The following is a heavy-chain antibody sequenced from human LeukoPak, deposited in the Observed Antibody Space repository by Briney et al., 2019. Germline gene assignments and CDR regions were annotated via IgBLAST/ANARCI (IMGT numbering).Heavy chain of an antibody. J-gene: IGHJ3*02. CDR1: GYTFTSYY. CDR3: ATGYCSSTSCYTDMDTAMVYFNDAFDI. D-gene: IGHD2-2*02. V-gene: IGHV1-46*01. Sequence: ASVKVSCKASGYTFTSYYMHWVRQAPGQGLEWMGIINPSGGSTSYAQKFQGRVTMTRDTSTSTVYMELSSLRSEDTAVYYCATGYCSSTSCYTDMDTAMVYFNDAFDIWGQGTMVTVSS. CDR2: INPSGGST.